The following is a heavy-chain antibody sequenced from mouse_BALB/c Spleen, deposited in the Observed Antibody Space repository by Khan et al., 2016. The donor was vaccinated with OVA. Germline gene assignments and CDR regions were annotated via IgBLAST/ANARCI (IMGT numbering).Heavy chain of an antibody. D-gene: IGHD4-1*01. Sequence: EVQLQESGPGLVKPSQSLSLTCTVTGYSITSDYAWNWIRQFPGNKLEWMGYIRNSGNTNYNPSLKSRISITRDTSKNQFFLQLNSVTTEDTATYYCASELGRYYAMDYWGQGTSVTVSS. J-gene: IGHJ4*01. CDR1: GYSITSDYA. CDR3: ASELGRYYAMDY. CDR2: IRNSGNT. V-gene: IGHV3-2*02.